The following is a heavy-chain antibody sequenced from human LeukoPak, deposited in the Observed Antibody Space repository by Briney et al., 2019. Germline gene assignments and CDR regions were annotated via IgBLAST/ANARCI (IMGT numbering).Heavy chain of an antibody. CDR2: TNPGGNT. CDR1: GGSFSGYY. J-gene: IGHJ3*02. D-gene: IGHD6-13*01. Sequence: SSETLSLTCAVYGGSFSGYYWNWIRQPPGKGLEWIGETNPGGNTNYNPSLKSRVTISVDTSKNQFSLKLSSVTAADTAVYYCARPKAGYSTTDAFDIWGQGTEVTVSS. CDR3: ARPKAGYSTTDAFDI. V-gene: IGHV4-34*01.